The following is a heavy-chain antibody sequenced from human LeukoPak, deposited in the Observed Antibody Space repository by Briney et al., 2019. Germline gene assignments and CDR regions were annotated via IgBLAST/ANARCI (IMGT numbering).Heavy chain of an antibody. Sequence: PSETLSLTCSVSGGPISGSNYYWGGLGQPPWMELEWIGSIYYSGRTYYNPSLESRVTISVHIHNNHLPLSLSSDTAADTSVYYFARNEEEVGYNVKTFHYWGQGTLVTVSS. CDR2: IYYSGRT. J-gene: IGHJ4*02. V-gene: IGHV4-39*01. CDR3: ARNEEEVGYNVKTFHY. D-gene: IGHD5-24*01. CDR1: GGPISGSNYY.